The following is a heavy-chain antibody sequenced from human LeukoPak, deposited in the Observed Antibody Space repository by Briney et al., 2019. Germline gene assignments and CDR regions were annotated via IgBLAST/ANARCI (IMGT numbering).Heavy chain of an antibody. J-gene: IGHJ4*02. D-gene: IGHD2-21*01. CDR2: IIPIFGTA. Sequence: SVKVSCKASGGTFSSYAISWVRQAPGQGLEWMGGIIPIFGTANYAQKFQGRVTITADESTSTAYMELSSLRSEDTAVYYCTKSLSILWWFDYWGQGTLVTVSS. V-gene: IGHV1-69*13. CDR1: GGTFSSYA. CDR3: TKSLSILWWFDY.